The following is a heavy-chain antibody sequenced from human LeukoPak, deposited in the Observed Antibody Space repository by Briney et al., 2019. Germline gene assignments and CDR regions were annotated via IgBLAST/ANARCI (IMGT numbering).Heavy chain of an antibody. Sequence: SETLSLTCAVSGGSISSGGYSWSWIRQPPGKGLEWVGYIYHSGSTYYNPPLESRVTISVDRSKNQFSLKLSSVTAADTAVYYCARGVAAAGIDYWGQGTLVTVSS. CDR3: ARGVAAAGIDY. CDR2: IYHSGST. V-gene: IGHV4-30-2*01. J-gene: IGHJ4*02. D-gene: IGHD6-13*01. CDR1: GGSISSGGYS.